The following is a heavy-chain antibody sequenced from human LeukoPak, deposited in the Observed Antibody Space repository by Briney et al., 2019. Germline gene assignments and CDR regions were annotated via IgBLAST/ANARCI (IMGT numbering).Heavy chain of an antibody. D-gene: IGHD2-15*01. CDR2: IYPADSDT. CDR3: AKASTPIRGFCSSGSCTRFDY. J-gene: IGHJ4*02. CDR1: GYRFTDYW. Sequence: GESLKISCKGSGYRFTDYWIGWVRQMPGKGPEWVGVIYPADSDTRYSPSFQGQVTTSADKSISTAYLQWSSLKASDTAIYYCAKASTPIRGFCSSGSCTRFDYWGQGTLVTVSS. V-gene: IGHV5-51*01.